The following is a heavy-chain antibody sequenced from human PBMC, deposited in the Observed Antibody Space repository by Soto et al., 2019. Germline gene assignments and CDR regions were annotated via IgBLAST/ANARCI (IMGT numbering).Heavy chain of an antibody. Sequence: GGSLRLSCAASGFTFSSYSMNWVRQAPGKGLEWVSSISSSSSYIYYADSVKGRFTISRDNAKNSLYLQMNSLRAEDTAVYYCARGYYGDTAMVIGFGWFDPWGQGTLVTVSS. CDR3: ARGYYGDTAMVIGFGWFDP. CDR1: GFTFSSYS. V-gene: IGHV3-21*01. J-gene: IGHJ5*02. D-gene: IGHD5-18*01. CDR2: ISSSSSYI.